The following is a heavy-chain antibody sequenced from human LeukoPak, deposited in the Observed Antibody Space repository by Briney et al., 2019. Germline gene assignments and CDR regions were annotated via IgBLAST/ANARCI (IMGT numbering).Heavy chain of an antibody. CDR1: GFTLSRYW. V-gene: IGHV3-7*01. CDR3: AGSSGWSWRPFDY. D-gene: IGHD6-19*01. CDR2: INEDGSEE. Sequence: GGSLRLSCAASGFTLSRYWMSWVRQAPGKGLEWVASINEDGSEEYYVDSVKGRFTISRDNAKNSLYLQINSLRADDTAVYYCAGSSGWSWRPFDYWGQGTLVTVSS. J-gene: IGHJ4*02.